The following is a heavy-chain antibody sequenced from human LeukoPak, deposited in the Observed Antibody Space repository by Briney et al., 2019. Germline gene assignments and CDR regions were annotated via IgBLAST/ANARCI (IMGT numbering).Heavy chain of an antibody. V-gene: IGHV1-2*02. J-gene: IGHJ5*02. CDR1: GYTFTGYY. CDR3: ARVPIYDGSDLNWFDP. D-gene: IGHD3-22*01. CDR2: INPNSGGT. Sequence: ASVKVSCKASGYTFTGYYMHWVRQAPGQGLEWMGWINPNSGGTNYAQKFQGRVTMTRDTSISTAYMELSRLRSDDTAVYYCARVPIYDGSDLNWFDPWGQGTLVTVSS.